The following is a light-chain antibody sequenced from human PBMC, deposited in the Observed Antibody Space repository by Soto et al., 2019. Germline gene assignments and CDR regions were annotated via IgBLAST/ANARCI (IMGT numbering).Light chain of an antibody. CDR3: QQYGSSPIS. Sequence: EIVLTQSPGTLSLSPGERATLSCRASQSVSSSYLAWYQQKPGQAPRLLIYGASSRATGIPDRFSGSGSGTDFTLTISRLEPEDFAVYYCQQYGSSPISFGHGTRPEIK. CDR2: GAS. V-gene: IGKV3-20*01. J-gene: IGKJ5*01. CDR1: QSVSSSY.